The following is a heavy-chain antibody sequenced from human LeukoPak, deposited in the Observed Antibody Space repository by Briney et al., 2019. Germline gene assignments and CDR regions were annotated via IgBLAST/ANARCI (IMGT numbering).Heavy chain of an antibody. Sequence: ASVKVSCKASGYTFTSYGISWVRQAPGQGPEWMGVISPSGGSTTYAQKFQGRVTLTRDMSTSTDYLELSSLRSEDTAVYYCARAIHSSSWYFSFDYWGQGTLVTVSS. CDR1: GYTFTSYG. J-gene: IGHJ4*02. CDR2: ISPSGGST. CDR3: ARAIHSSSWYFSFDY. D-gene: IGHD6-13*01. V-gene: IGHV1-46*01.